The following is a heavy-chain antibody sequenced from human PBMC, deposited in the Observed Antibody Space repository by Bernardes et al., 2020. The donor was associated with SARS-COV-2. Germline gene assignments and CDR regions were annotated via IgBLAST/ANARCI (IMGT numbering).Heavy chain of an antibody. CDR2: INWNGLST. D-gene: IGHD1-1*01. CDR1: GFIFDDSG. J-gene: IGHJ3*02. CDR3: ARELVAPGGTSGAFDI. Sequence: VGSLRLSCAASGFIFDDSGMTWVRQVPGQGLAWVSSINWNGLSTEYGDSVKGRFTISRDNAQNSVSLHMNSLRADDTALYYCARELVAPGGTSGAFDIWGKGTTVTVSS. V-gene: IGHV3-20*04.